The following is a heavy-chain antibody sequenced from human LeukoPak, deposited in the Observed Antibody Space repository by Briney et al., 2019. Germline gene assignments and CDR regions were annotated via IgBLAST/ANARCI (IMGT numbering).Heavy chain of an antibody. CDR2: IIPIFGTA. D-gene: IGHD3-3*01. V-gene: IGHV1-69*13. J-gene: IGHJ6*02. Sequence: SVKVSCKASGGTFSSYAISWVRQAPGQGLEWMGGIIPIFGTANYAQKFQGRVTITADESPSTAYMELSSLRSEDTAVYYCARDPLGFWSGYYFQRDYYYGMDVWGQGTTVTVSS. CDR3: ARDPLGFWSGYYFQRDYYYGMDV. CDR1: GGTFSSYA.